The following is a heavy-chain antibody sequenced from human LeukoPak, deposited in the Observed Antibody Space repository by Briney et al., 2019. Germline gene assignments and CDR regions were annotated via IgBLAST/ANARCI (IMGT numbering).Heavy chain of an antibody. CDR3: ARESYSGSYPTYFDY. CDR1: GGSISSYY. V-gene: IGHV4-4*07. Sequence: PSETLSLXCTVSGGSISSYYWSWSRQPAGKGLEWIGRIYTSGSTNYNPSLKSRVTMSVDTSKNQFSLKLSSVTAADAAVYYCARESYSGSYPTYFDYWGQGTLVTVSS. D-gene: IGHD1-26*01. CDR2: IYTSGST. J-gene: IGHJ4*02.